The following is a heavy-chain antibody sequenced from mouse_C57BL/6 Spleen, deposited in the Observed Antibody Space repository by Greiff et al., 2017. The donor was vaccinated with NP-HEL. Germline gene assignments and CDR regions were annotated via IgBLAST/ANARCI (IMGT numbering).Heavy chain of an antibody. D-gene: IGHD1-3*01. Sequence: VQLQQSGPELVKPGASVKISCKASGYTFTDYYMNWVKQSHGKSLEWIGDINPNNGGTSYNQKFKGKATLTVDKSSSTAYMELRSLTSEDSAVYYCAKFNLWYFDVWGTGTTVTVSS. CDR2: INPNNGGT. CDR1: GYTFTDYY. J-gene: IGHJ1*03. CDR3: AKFNLWYFDV. V-gene: IGHV1-26*01.